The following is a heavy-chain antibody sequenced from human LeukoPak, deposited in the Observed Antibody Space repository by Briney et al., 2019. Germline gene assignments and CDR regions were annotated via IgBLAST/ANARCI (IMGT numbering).Heavy chain of an antibody. Sequence: GGSLRLSCAASGFTFSDYYMSWIRQAPGKGLEWVPYISSSSSYTNYADSVKGRFTISRDNAKNSLYLQMNSLRAEDTAMYYCARGSAAAGIGVDPWGQGTLVTVSS. CDR2: ISSSSSYT. CDR1: GFTFSDYY. CDR3: ARGSAAAGIGVDP. D-gene: IGHD6-13*01. J-gene: IGHJ5*02. V-gene: IGHV3-11*06.